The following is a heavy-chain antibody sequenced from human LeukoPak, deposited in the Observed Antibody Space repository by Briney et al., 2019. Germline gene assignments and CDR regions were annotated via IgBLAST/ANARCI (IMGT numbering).Heavy chain of an antibody. CDR3: ARSMITAASTAWAY. V-gene: IGHV3-11*01. CDR2: ISISGNDK. Sequence: GGSLRLSCAASGFAFSDYYMTWVRQAPGKGLEWISYISISGNDKYYADSVKGRFTISRDNAKDSLYLQMNSLRAEDTAVYYCARSMITAASTAWAYWGQGTLVTVSS. D-gene: IGHD6-25*01. J-gene: IGHJ4*02. CDR1: GFAFSDYY.